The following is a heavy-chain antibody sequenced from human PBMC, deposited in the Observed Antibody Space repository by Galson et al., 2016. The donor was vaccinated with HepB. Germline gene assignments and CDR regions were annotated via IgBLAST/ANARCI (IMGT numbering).Heavy chain of an antibody. V-gene: IGHV5-51*01. CDR2: IYPGDSDT. D-gene: IGHD3-22*01. Sequence: QSGAEVKKSGESLKISCKGSGYSFTSYWIGWVRQMPGKGLEWMGIIYPGDSDTRYNPPFQGQVTISADKSITTAYLQWSSLKTSDTAMYYCARQGYYYESSGYYTDYWGQGTLVTASS. CDR1: GYSFTSYW. CDR3: ARQGYYYESSGYYTDY. J-gene: IGHJ4*02.